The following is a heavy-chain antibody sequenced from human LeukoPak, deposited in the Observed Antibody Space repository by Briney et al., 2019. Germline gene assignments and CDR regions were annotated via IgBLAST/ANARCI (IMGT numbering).Heavy chain of an antibody. CDR3: CGSGWFAGPFGY. Sequence: PSEPLSLTCSVSGGSITNNGYYWGWIRQSPETGLEWIGSMHYSGSTYYNPSLNSRVTISVDTSKNQFSLKLTSVTAADTAVYYCCGSGWFAGPFGYWGQGALVTVSS. D-gene: IGHD6-19*01. CDR2: MHYSGST. V-gene: IGHV4-39*07. CDR1: GGSITNNGYY. J-gene: IGHJ4*02.